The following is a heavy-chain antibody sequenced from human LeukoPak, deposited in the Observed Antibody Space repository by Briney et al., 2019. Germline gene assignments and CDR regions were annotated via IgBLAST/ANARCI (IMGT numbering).Heavy chain of an antibody. CDR1: GYTFSSYA. Sequence: ASVKVSCKASGYTFSSYAMNWVRQAPGQGLEWMGGIIPIFGTANYAQKFQGRVTITTDESTSTAYMELSSLRSEDTAVYYCARGQRPYYFDYWGQGTLVTVSS. J-gene: IGHJ4*02. V-gene: IGHV1-69*05. D-gene: IGHD6-25*01. CDR3: ARGQRPYYFDY. CDR2: IIPIFGTA.